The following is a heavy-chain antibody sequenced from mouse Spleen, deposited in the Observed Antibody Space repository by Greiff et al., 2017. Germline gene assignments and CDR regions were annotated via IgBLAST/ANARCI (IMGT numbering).Heavy chain of an antibody. J-gene: IGHJ4*01. Sequence: EVKLVESGGGLVQPGGSLKLSCATSGFTFSDYYMYWVRQTPEKRLEWVAYISNGGGSTYYPDTVKGRFTISRDNAKNTLYLQMSRLKSEDTAMYYCARPEVRGYAMDYWGRGTSVTVSS. CDR2: ISNGGGST. CDR3: ARPEVRGYAMDY. V-gene: IGHV5-12*02. CDR1: GFTFSDYY. D-gene: IGHD2-14*01.